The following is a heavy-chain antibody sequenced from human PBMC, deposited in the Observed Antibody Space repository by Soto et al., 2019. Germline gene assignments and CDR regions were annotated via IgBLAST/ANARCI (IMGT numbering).Heavy chain of an antibody. CDR2: ISGSGDYT. V-gene: IGHV3-23*01. Sequence: GGSLRLSCAASGFTFSSYAMNWVRQAPGKGLEWVSTISGSGDYTYYADSVKGRFTISRDNSKNMMYLQMNSLRADDTAVYYCAKNRGLQYYFDYWGQGT. CDR3: AKNRGLQYYFDY. CDR1: GFTFSSYA. J-gene: IGHJ4*02.